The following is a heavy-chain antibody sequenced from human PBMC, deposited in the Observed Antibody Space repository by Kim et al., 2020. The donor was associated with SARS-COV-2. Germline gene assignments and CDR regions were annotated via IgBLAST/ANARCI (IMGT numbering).Heavy chain of an antibody. CDR1: GYTFTGYY. D-gene: IGHD6-13*01. V-gene: IGHV1-2*02. J-gene: IGHJ4*02. CDR2: INPNSGGT. CDR3: ARDPRPAAAGYLGYYFDY. Sequence: ASVKVSCKASGYTFTGYYMHWVRQAPGQGLEWMGWINPNSGGTNYAQKFQGRVTMTRDTSISTAYMELSRLRSDDTAVYYCARDPRPAAAGYLGYYFDYWGQGTLVTVSS.